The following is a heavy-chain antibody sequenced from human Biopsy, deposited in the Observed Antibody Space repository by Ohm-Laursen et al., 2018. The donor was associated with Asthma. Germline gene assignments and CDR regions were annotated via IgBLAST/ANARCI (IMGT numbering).Heavy chain of an antibody. D-gene: IGHD3-3*01. CDR3: ARAASTTVFWSGYSHNWFDP. J-gene: IGHJ5*02. Sequence: LQTLSLTCAVYGGSFSAYYWSWIRQPPGKGLEWIAEINHSGSTNYNPSLKSRVTMSVDTSKNQLFLNLSSVTAADTAVYYCARAASTTVFWSGYSHNWFDPWGQGTLVTVSS. V-gene: IGHV4-34*01. CDR2: INHSGST. CDR1: GGSFSAYY.